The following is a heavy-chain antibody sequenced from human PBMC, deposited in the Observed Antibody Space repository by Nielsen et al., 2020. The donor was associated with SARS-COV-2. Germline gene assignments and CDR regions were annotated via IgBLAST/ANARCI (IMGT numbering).Heavy chain of an antibody. Sequence: GESLKISCKGSGYSFTSYWISWVRQMPGKGLEWMGRIDPSDSYTNYSPSFQGHVTISVDKSISTAYLQWSSLKASDTAMYYCARPTGDAYNSFDYWSQGTLVTVSS. D-gene: IGHD5-24*01. CDR2: IDPSDSYT. V-gene: IGHV5-10-1*01. CDR1: GYSFTSYW. CDR3: ARPTGDAYNSFDY. J-gene: IGHJ4*02.